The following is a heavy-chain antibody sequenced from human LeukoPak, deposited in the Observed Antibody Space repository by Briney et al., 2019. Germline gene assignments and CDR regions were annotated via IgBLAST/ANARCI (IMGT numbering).Heavy chain of an antibody. CDR1: GFSFSNAW. J-gene: IGHJ5*02. CDR3: ADYYASGSYPP. V-gene: IGHV3-15*07. CDR2: ILSKTSGGTT. D-gene: IGHD3-10*01. Sequence: GGSLRLSCAASGFSFSNAWMNWVRQAPGKGLEWVGRILSKTSGGTTDYATPVKGRFTISRDDSKNMLYLHMNSLQTEDTAVYYCADYYASGSYPPWGQGTLVTVSS.